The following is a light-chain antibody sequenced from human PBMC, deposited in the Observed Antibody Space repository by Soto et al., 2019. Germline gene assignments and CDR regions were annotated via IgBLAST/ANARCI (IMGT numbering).Light chain of an antibody. J-gene: IGKJ5*01. V-gene: IGKV1-27*01. CDR3: QKYNSAPRT. CDR2: AAS. Sequence: DIQMTQSPSTLPASVGDRVTITCRASQSISNWLAWYQQKPGKVPKLLIYAASTLQSGVPSRFSGSGSGTDFTLTISSLQPEGVATYYCQKYNSAPRTFGQGTRLEIK. CDR1: QSISNW.